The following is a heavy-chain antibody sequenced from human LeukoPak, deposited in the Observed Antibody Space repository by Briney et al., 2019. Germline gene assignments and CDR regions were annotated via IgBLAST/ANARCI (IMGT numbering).Heavy chain of an antibody. CDR2: IRYDGSNK. CDR1: GFTFSSYG. J-gene: IGHJ5*02. D-gene: IGHD3-10*01. CDR3: ARDRLLWFGEARSPNSNWFDP. Sequence: GGSLRLSYAASGFTFSSYGMHWVRQAPGKGLEWVAFIRYDGSNKYYADSVKGRFTISRDNSKNTLYLQMNSLRAEDTAVYYCARDRLLWFGEARSPNSNWFDPWGQGTLVTVSS. V-gene: IGHV3-30*02.